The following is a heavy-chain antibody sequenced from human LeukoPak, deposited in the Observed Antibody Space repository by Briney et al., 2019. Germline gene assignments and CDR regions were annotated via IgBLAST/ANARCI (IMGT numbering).Heavy chain of an antibody. J-gene: IGHJ3*02. CDR2: IYYSGST. Sequence: SETLSLTCTVFGGSISSYYWSWIRQPPGKGLEWIGYIYYSGSTNYNPSLKSRVTISVDTSKNQFSLKLSSVTAADTAVYYCASYDSSGYWAFDICGQGTMVTVSS. CDR1: GGSISSYY. V-gene: IGHV4-59*01. CDR3: ASYDSSGYWAFDI. D-gene: IGHD3-22*01.